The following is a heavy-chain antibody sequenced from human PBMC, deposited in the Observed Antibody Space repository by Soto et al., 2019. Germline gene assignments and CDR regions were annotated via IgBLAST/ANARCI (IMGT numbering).Heavy chain of an antibody. J-gene: IGHJ6*03. CDR2: MNPNSGNT. CDR3: ARGGYCSSTSCHAHYYYMDV. D-gene: IGHD2-2*01. Sequence: ASVKVSCKASGYTFTSYDINWVRQATGQGLEWMGWMNPNSGNTGYAQKFQGRVTMTRNTSISTAYMELSSLRSEDTAVYYCARGGYCSSTSCHAHYYYMDVWGKGTTVTV. V-gene: IGHV1-8*01. CDR1: GYTFTSYD.